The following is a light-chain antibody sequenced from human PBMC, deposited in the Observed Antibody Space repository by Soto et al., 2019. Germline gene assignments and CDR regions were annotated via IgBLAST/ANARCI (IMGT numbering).Light chain of an antibody. CDR2: DTT. Sequence: QAVVTQEPSLTVSPRGTVTLTCGSSTGAVTSGNYPYWFQKKPGQAPRTLIYDTTKKQSWTPARFSGSLLVGKAALTLAGAHTDDEADYYCLRSYSGTNWVFGGGTKLTVL. V-gene: IGLV7-46*01. CDR3: LRSYSGTNWV. J-gene: IGLJ3*02. CDR1: TGAVTSGNY.